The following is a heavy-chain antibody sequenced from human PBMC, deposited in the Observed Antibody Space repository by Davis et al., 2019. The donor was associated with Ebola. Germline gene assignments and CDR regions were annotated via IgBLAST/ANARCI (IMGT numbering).Heavy chain of an antibody. J-gene: IGHJ4*02. CDR2: ISSSCSYT. CDR3: ARSRAAAGIFPDY. V-gene: IGHV3-11*06. D-gene: IGHD6-13*01. Sequence: GESLKISCAASGFTFSDYYMSWIRQAPGKGPGWVSYISSSCSYTNYADSVKGRFTISRDNAKNSLYLQMNSLRAEDTAVYYCARSRAAAGIFPDYWGQGTLVTVSS. CDR1: GFTFSDYY.